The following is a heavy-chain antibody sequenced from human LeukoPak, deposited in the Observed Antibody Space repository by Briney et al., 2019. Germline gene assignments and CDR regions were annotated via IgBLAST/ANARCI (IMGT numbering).Heavy chain of an antibody. D-gene: IGHD1-7*01. V-gene: IGHV3-66*01. Sequence: GGSLRLSCAASGFTVSSNYMSWVRQAPGKGLEWVSVIYSCGSTYYADSVKGRFTISRDNSKNTLYLQMNSLRVEDTAVYYCARGNFMATSGTTFDIWGQGTMVSVSS. CDR3: ARGNFMATSGTTFDI. CDR2: IYSCGST. J-gene: IGHJ3*02. CDR1: GFTVSSNY.